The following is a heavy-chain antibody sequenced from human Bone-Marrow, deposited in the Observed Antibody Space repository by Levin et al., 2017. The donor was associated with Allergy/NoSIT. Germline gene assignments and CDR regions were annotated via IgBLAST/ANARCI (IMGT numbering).Heavy chain of an antibody. V-gene: IGHV3-15*01. CDR1: GFTFSNAW. CDR2: IKSKSDSGTI. Sequence: GGSLRLSCAASGFTFSNAWMNWVRQAPGKGLEWVGHIKSKSDSGTIEYAAPVKGRFTSSRDDSKDTLFLQMKSLKAEDTAVYYCTTGKSPGDLWGQGTTVTVS. CDR3: TTGKSPGDL. J-gene: IGHJ6*02.